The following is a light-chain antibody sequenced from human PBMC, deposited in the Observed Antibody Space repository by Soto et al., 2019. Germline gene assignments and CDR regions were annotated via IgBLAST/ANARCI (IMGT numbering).Light chain of an antibody. CDR3: QQSYGALTWS. CDR2: AAS. Sequence: DIRMTQSPSSLSASVGDRITITCRASQTISSYLNWYQQKLGKAPKLLIYAASRLQSGVPSRFSGTGSGTDSTLTNNSLQPEDYATYYCQQSYGALTWSFDQGTTVEI. V-gene: IGKV1-39*01. CDR1: QTISSY. J-gene: IGKJ1*01.